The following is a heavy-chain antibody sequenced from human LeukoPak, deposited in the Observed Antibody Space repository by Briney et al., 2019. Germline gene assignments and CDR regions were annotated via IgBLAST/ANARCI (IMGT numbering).Heavy chain of an antibody. Sequence: PGGSLRLTCLGSGFNFRYFWMSWVRQAPGKGLEWVSSISSSSSYIYYADSVKGRFTISRDNAKNSLYLQMNSLRAEDTAVYYCARDLRRAFDIWGQGTMVTVTS. CDR1: GFNFRYFW. V-gene: IGHV3-21*01. CDR3: ARDLRRAFDI. D-gene: IGHD3-16*01. J-gene: IGHJ3*02. CDR2: ISSSSSYI.